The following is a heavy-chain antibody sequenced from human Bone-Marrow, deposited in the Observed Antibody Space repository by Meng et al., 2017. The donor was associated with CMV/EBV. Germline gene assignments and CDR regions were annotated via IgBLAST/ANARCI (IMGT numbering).Heavy chain of an antibody. CDR3: ARASWYYDDLTGLPSHDFDY. V-gene: IGHV1-46*01. D-gene: IGHD3-9*01. Sequence: FTNSYIHWVRQAPGQGLEWMGIINPSGGSPASAQKFKGRVTMTRETSTSTVYMELSNLRSDDTAVYFCARASWYYDDLTGLPSHDFDYWGQGTLVTVSS. CDR1: FTNSY. CDR2: INPSGGSP. J-gene: IGHJ4*02.